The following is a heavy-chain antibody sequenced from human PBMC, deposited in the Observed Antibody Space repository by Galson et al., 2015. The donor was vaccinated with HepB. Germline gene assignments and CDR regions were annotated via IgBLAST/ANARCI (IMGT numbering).Heavy chain of an antibody. CDR3: ARVLSGAAARPWWFAP. J-gene: IGHJ5*02. D-gene: IGHD6-13*01. CDR2: ISSSGTII. V-gene: IGHV3-11*01. Sequence: SLRLSCAASGFTFSDYYMTWIRQAPGKGLEWVSYISSSGTIIYYADSVKGRFTISRDNAKNSLYLQMNSLRAEDTAIYYCARVLSGAAARPWWFAPWGQGTLVTVSS. CDR1: GFTFSDYY.